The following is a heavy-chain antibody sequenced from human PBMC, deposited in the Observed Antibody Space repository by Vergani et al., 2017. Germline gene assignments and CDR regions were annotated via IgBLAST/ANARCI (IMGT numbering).Heavy chain of an antibody. CDR3: ASDVVDTAMVTWFDP. CDR1: GFTFSSYD. J-gene: IGHJ5*02. Sequence: EVQLVESGGGLVQPGGSLRLSCAASGFTFSSYDMHWVRQATGKGLEWVSAIGTAGDTYYPGSVKGRFTISRENAKNSLYLQMNSLRAEDTAVYYCASDVVDTAMVTWFDPWGQGTLVTVSS. D-gene: IGHD5-18*01. CDR2: IGTAGDT. V-gene: IGHV3-13*01.